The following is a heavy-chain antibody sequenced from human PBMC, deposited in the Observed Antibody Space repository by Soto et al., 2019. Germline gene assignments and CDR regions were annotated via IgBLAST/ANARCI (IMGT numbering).Heavy chain of an antibody. V-gene: IGHV4-34*01. CDR1: GGSFSGYY. D-gene: IGHD4-17*01. Sequence: PSETLSLTCAVYGGSFSGYYWSWIRQPPGKGLEWIGEINHSGSTNYNPSLKSRVTISVDTSKNQFSLKLSSVTAADTAVYYCARDFVSYGGNHRFDYWGQGTLVTVSS. CDR2: INHSGST. CDR3: ARDFVSYGGNHRFDY. J-gene: IGHJ4*02.